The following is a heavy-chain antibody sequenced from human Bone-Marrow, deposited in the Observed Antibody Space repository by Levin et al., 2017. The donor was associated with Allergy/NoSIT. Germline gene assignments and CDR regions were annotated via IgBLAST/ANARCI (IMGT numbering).Heavy chain of an antibody. V-gene: IGHV3-33*01. CDR1: GFTFSSYG. CDR3: ARLLVLRNSGYDWFNDY. Sequence: PGGSLRLPCAASGFTFSSYGMHWVRQAPGKGLEWVAVIWYDGSNKYYADSVKGRFTISRDNSKNTLYLQMNSLRAEDTAVYYCARLLVLRNSGYDWFNDYWGQGTLVTVSS. D-gene: IGHD5-12*01. CDR2: IWYDGSNK. J-gene: IGHJ4*02.